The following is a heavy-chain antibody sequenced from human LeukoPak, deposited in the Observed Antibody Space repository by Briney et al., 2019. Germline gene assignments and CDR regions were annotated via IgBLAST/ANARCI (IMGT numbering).Heavy chain of an antibody. CDR3: SRGDCTSTTCHNWFDP. CDR2: IDSDGSIT. Sequence: GGSLRLSCAASGFTFSRYWMHWVRQAPGAGLVWVSRIDSDGSITDYADSVKGRFTISRDNAKNTLYLQMNSLRADDTAVYYCSRGDCTSTTCHNWFDPWGQGTLVTVSS. D-gene: IGHD2-2*01. J-gene: IGHJ5*02. CDR1: GFTFSRYW. V-gene: IGHV3-74*01.